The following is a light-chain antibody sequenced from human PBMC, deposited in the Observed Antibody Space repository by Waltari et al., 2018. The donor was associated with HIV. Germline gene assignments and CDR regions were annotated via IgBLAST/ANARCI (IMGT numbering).Light chain of an antibody. J-gene: IGLJ3*02. CDR1: SPNIGAGYD. CDR2: GNT. V-gene: IGLV1-40*01. Sequence: QSVLTQPPSVSGAPGQRVTISCTGSSPNIGAGYDVHWYQQLPGTAPKLLSYGNTNRPSGVSDRFSGSKSGTSASLAITGLQAEDEADYYCQSYDSRQSGFWVFGGGTTLTVL. CDR3: QSYDSRQSGFWV.